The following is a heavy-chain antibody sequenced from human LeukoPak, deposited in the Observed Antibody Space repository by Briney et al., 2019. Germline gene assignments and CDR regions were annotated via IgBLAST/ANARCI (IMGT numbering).Heavy chain of an antibody. CDR2: IYSGGST. CDR3: ASARPSRLEMGSVEGSLFDI. V-gene: IGHV3-66*01. J-gene: IGHJ3*02. CDR1: GFTVSNNY. D-gene: IGHD3-16*01. Sequence: GGSLRLSCAVFGFTVSNNYMNWVRQAPGKGLEWVSVIYSGGSTYYADSVKGRFTISRDNSKNTLYLQMNSLRGEDTAVYYCASARPSRLEMGSVEGSLFDIWGQGTMVTVSS.